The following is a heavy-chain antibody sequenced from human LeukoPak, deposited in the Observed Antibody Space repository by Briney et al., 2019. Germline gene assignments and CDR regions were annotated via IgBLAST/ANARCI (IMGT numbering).Heavy chain of an antibody. CDR2: ISYDGNNK. V-gene: IGHV3-30*04. J-gene: IGHJ4*02. CDR1: GFTFSSYA. Sequence: GGSLRLSCAASGFTFSSYAMHWVRQAPGKGLEWVALISYDGNNKYYADSVKGRFTISRDNSKNTLYLQMNSLRAEDTAVYYCASTMVRGDPFDYWGQGTLVTVSS. CDR3: ASTMVRGDPFDY. D-gene: IGHD3-10*01.